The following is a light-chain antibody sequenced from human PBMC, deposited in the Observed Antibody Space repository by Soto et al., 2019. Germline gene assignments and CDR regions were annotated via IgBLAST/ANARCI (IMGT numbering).Light chain of an antibody. CDR3: SSYTISSTLRYV. CDR1: SSDVGGYNY. J-gene: IGLJ1*01. Sequence: QSVLTQPASVSGSPGQSITISCTGTSSDVGGYNYVSWYQQHPGKAPQLMIYDVSHRPSGVSNRFSGSKSCNTASLTISGLQAEDEADYYCSSYTISSTLRYVFGTGTKLTVL. CDR2: DVS. V-gene: IGLV2-14*01.